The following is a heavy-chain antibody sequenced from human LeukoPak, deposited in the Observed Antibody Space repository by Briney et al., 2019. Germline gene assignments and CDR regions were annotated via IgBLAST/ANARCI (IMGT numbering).Heavy chain of an antibody. V-gene: IGHV3-23*01. CDR3: AKDLGQWLVLHGMDV. CDR2: ISGSGGRT. CDR1: GFTFSGYA. J-gene: IGHJ6*02. D-gene: IGHD6-19*01. Sequence: GGSLRLSCAASGFTFSGYAMSWVRQTPGKGLEWVSAISGSGGRTYYADSVRGRFTISRDNSKNTLYLQMNSLRAEDTAVYYCAKDLGQWLVLHGMDVWGQGTTVTVSS.